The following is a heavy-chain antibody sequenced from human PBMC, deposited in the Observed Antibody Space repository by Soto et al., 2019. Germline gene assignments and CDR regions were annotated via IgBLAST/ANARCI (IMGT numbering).Heavy chain of an antibody. CDR1: GCSISGYY. V-gene: IGHV4-59*01. CDR2: IYYSGNT. CDR3: ARENYGSGNYYNVLGWFDP. Sequence: SETLSLTCPFSGCSISGYYWSWIRQPPRKGLEWIGYIYYSGNTNYNPSLKSRVTISVDTSKNQFSLKLSSVTAADTAVYYCARENYGSGNYYNVLGWFDPWGQGTLVTVS. J-gene: IGHJ5*02. D-gene: IGHD3-10*01.